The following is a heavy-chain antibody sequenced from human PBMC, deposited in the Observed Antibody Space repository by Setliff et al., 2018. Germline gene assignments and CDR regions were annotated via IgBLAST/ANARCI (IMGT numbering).Heavy chain of an antibody. D-gene: IGHD3-22*01. CDR1: GFTFRSYW. J-gene: IGHJ3*02. CDR2: IKEDGSEE. V-gene: IGHV3-7*05. CDR3: ARDQLWGYYYETSGRRDAFDI. Sequence: GGSLRLSCAASGFTFRSYWMSWVRQAPGKGLAWVANIKEDGSEEYYVDSVKGRFTISRDNAQNSLYLQMNSVRVEDTAVYYCARDQLWGYYYETSGRRDAFDIWGQGTVVTVSS.